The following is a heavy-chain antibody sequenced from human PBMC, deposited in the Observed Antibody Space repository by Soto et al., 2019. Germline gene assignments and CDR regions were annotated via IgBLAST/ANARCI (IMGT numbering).Heavy chain of an antibody. V-gene: IGHV1-69*13. D-gene: IGHD6-19*01. CDR3: ATSYSSGWGGRYYYGMDV. J-gene: IGHJ6*02. CDR1: GGTFSSYA. CDR2: IIPIFGTA. Sequence: SVKVSCKASGGTFSSYAISWVRQAPGQGLEWMGGIIPIFGTANYAQKFQGRVTITADESTSTAYMELSSLRSEDTAVYYCATSYSSGWGGRYYYGMDVWGQGTTVTAP.